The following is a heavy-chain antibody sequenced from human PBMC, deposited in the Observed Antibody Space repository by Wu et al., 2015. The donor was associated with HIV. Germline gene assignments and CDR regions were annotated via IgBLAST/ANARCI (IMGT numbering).Heavy chain of an antibody. J-gene: IGHJ4*02. Sequence: QVQLVQSGAEVKKPGASVKVSCKTSGYTFTDYDINWVRQAPGQGLEWMGRIIIIYGTVKYAEKLQDRLTITADESTNTAYMELGSLRSEDTAIYYCARQDGNSLDYWGQGTLVTVSS. V-gene: IGHV1-69*18. CDR2: IIIIYGTV. D-gene: IGHD5-24*01. CDR1: GYTFTDYD. CDR3: ARQDGNSLDY.